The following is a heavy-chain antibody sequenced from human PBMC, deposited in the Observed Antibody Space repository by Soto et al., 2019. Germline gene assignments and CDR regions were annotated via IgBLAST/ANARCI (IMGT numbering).Heavy chain of an antibody. J-gene: IGHJ3*02. CDR2: IIPILGIA. Sequence: QVQLVQSGAEVKKPGSSVKVSCKASGGTFSSYTISWVRQAPGQGLEWMGRIIPILGIANYAQKFQGRVTITADKSTSTAYMELSSLRSEDTAVYYCARGPYGSEQQLGYAVDIWGQGTMVTVSS. CDR3: ARGPYGSEQQLGYAVDI. D-gene: IGHD6-13*01. CDR1: GGTFSSYT. V-gene: IGHV1-69*02.